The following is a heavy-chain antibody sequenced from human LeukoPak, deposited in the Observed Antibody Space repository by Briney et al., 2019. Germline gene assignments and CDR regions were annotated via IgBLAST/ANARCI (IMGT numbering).Heavy chain of an antibody. V-gene: IGHV1-69*05. CDR3: ARAPDDYDFWSGPFDY. D-gene: IGHD3-3*01. Sequence: GASVKVSCKASGGTFSSYAISWVRQAPGQGLEWMGGIIPIFGTANYAQKFQGRVTMTTDTSTSTAYMELRSLRSDDTAVYYCARAPDDYDFWSGPFDYWGRGTLVTVSS. CDR2: IIPIFGTA. J-gene: IGHJ4*02. CDR1: GGTFSSYA.